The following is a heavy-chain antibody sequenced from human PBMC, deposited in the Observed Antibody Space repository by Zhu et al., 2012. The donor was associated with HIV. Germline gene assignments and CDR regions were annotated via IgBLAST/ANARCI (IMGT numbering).Heavy chain of an antibody. Sequence: QVHLQESGPGLVKPSQTLSLTCTVSGDSISSGDYYWNWIRQSPGKGLEWIGYIYYSGNTYYNPPPKSRVTVSMDMSKNHFSLKLSSVTAADTAVYYCARGRGFYYFDYWGQGALVTVSS. D-gene: IGHD3-10*01. CDR1: GDSISSGDYY. CDR3: ARGRGFYYFDY. V-gene: IGHV4-30-4*01. J-gene: IGHJ4*02. CDR2: IYYSGNT.